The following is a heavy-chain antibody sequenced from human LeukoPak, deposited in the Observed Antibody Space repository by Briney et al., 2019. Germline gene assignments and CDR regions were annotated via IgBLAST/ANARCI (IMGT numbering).Heavy chain of an antibody. V-gene: IGHV3-11*04. CDR2: ISSPGSTT. J-gene: IGHJ4*02. CDR1: GFSFSDYY. CDR3: ARRNY. Sequence: GGSLRLSCAASGFSFSDYYMSWIRQAPGKGLEWVSWVSFISSPGSTTYYADSVKGRFTISRDNARNTLYLQMNSLRAEDTAVYYCARRNYWGQGSLVTVSS.